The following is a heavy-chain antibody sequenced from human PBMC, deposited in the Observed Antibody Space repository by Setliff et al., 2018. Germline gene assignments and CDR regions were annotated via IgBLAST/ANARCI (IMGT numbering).Heavy chain of an antibody. D-gene: IGHD3-10*01. Sequence: SETLSLTCAVSGYSISSGYYWGWIRQPPGKGLEWIGSIYHSGSTYYNPSLKSRVTISVDTSKNQFSLKLSSVTAADTAVYYCARDRDSASDYWGQGTLVTVSS. J-gene: IGHJ4*02. CDR3: ARDRDSASDY. CDR2: IYHSGST. V-gene: IGHV4-38-2*02. CDR1: GYSISSGYY.